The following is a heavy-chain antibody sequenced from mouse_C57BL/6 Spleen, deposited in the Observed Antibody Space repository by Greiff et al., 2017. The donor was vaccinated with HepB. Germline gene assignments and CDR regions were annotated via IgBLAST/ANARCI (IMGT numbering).Heavy chain of an antibody. CDR3: ARDYYGNYDY. J-gene: IGHJ2*01. Sequence: QVQLQHPGAELVKPGASVKMSCKASGYTFTSYWMHWVKQRPIQGLEWIGNIDPSDSETHYNQKFKDKATLTVDKSSSTAYMQLSSLTSEDSAVYYCARDYYGNYDYWGQGTTLTVSS. CDR2: IDPSDSET. D-gene: IGHD2-1*01. V-gene: IGHV1-52*01. CDR1: GYTFTSYW.